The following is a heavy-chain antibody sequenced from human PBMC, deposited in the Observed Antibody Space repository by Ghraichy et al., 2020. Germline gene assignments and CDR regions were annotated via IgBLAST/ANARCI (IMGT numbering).Heavy chain of an antibody. CDR1: GFTFSSYA. CDR3: ATDYYFDY. CDR2: SRGSGGSK. Sequence: GGSLRLSCAASGFTFSSYAMSWVRQAPGKGLEWVSSSRGSGGSKYYADSVKGRFTISRDNSRNTLYLQMNSLRAEDTAVYYCATDYYFDYWGQGTLVTVSS. J-gene: IGHJ4*02. D-gene: IGHD2-21*02. V-gene: IGHV3-23*01.